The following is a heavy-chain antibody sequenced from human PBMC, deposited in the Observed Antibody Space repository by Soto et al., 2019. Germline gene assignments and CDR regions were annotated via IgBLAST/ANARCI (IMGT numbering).Heavy chain of an antibody. CDR1: GFTFRDYA. D-gene: IGHD3-3*01. CDR3: ARDAGFPDFGVIKHACDI. CDR2: LSGSLNSA. Sequence: EVQVLQSGGGLGQPGGSLRLSCAAGGFTFRDYAMSWVRQAPGKGLEWVSTLSGSLNSAFYADSVKGRFTISRDSSDNNLYLKMIILIDEDTAVYYCARDAGFPDFGVIKHACDIWGQGTLVTVSS. V-gene: IGHV3-23*01. J-gene: IGHJ3*02.